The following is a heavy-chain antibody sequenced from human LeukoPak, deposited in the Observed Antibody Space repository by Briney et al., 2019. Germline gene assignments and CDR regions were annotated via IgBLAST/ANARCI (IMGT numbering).Heavy chain of an antibody. CDR1: GGSISSYY. J-gene: IGHJ3*02. CDR3: ANILTAYPGAFDI. Sequence: SETLSLTCTVSGGSISSYYWGWIRQPPGKGLEWIGNIWHSGSTYYNPSLKSRVTISVDTSKNQFSLKLSSVTAADTAVYYCANILTAYPGAFDIWGQGTMLSVSS. D-gene: IGHD3-9*01. V-gene: IGHV4-59*04. CDR2: IWHSGST.